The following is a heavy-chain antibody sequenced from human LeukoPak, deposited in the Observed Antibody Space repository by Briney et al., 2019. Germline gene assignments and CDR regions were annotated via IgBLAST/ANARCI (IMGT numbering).Heavy chain of an antibody. V-gene: IGHV4-38-2*01. CDR2: INHSGST. D-gene: IGHD3-10*01. CDR3: ARHYGSGSYYTLNWFDP. CDR1: SYSISSGYY. J-gene: IGHJ5*02. Sequence: SETLSLTCAVSSYSISSGYYWGWIREPPGKGLEWNGSINHSGSTYYNPSLKSRVTISVDTSKNQFSLKLSSVTAADTAVYYCARHYGSGSYYTLNWFDPWGQGTLVTVSS.